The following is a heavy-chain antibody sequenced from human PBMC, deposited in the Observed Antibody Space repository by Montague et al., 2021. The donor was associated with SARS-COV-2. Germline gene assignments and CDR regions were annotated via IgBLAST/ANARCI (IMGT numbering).Heavy chain of an antibody. Sequence: SETLSLTCSVSGVSVSSNNYYWTWIRRPPGKGLEWIGYIYFNGXTXLXXXXEGRVTTSIDTSKNHFSLRLTSVTPADTAVYYCAREVVGVKTNRLDTWDQGTLVTVSS. CDR1: GVSVSSNNYY. CDR2: IYFNGXT. D-gene: IGHD3-16*01. CDR3: AREVVGVKTNRLDT. J-gene: IGHJ5*02. V-gene: IGHV4-61*03.